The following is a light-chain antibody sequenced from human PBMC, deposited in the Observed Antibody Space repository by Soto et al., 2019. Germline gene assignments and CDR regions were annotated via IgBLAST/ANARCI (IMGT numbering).Light chain of an antibody. V-gene: IGLV2-23*02. CDR3: CSYAGSSPYV. CDR2: EVS. Sequence: QSALNQPASVSGSPGQSITISCTGTSSDVGSYNLVSWYQQHPGKAPKLMIYEVSKRPSGVSNRFSGSKSGNTASLTISGLQAEDEADYYCCSYAGSSPYVFGTGTKVTVL. CDR1: SSDVGSYNL. J-gene: IGLJ1*01.